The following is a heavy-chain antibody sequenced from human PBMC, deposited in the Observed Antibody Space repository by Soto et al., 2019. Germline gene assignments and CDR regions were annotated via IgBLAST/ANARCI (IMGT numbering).Heavy chain of an antibody. Sequence: QLQLQESGSGLVKPSQTLSLTCAVSGGSISSGGSSWTWIRQPPGKGLEWIGYIYHSGRTYYNPSLKSRVTLSVDRSKNQFSLKLTSVTAADTAVYYCARGAVVNFDSWGQGTLVTVSS. CDR2: IYHSGRT. CDR3: ARGAVVNFDS. V-gene: IGHV4-30-2*01. CDR1: GGSISSGGSS. D-gene: IGHD3-22*01. J-gene: IGHJ4*02.